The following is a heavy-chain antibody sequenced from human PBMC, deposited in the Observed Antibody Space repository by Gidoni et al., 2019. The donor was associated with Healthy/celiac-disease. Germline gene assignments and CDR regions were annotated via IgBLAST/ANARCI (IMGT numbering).Heavy chain of an antibody. V-gene: IGHV3-48*02. Sequence: EVQLVESGGGWVQPGGSLSLSCSPSGLTSSPYSMNWVRQAPGKGLEWVTYISSSSSTIYYADSVKGRFTISRDNAKNALYLQMNSLRDEDTAVYYCARDLKDSSGYPLFDYWGQGTLVTVSS. D-gene: IGHD3-22*01. CDR3: ARDLKDSSGYPLFDY. J-gene: IGHJ4*02. CDR2: ISSSSSTI. CDR1: GLTSSPYS.